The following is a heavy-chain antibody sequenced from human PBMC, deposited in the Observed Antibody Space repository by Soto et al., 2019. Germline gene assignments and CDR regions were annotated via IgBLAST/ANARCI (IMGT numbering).Heavy chain of an antibody. CDR1: GFTFSSYG. CDR2: ISYDGSNK. D-gene: IGHD6-19*01. V-gene: IGHV3-30*18. CDR3: AKDRAGGWYPVFDY. Sequence: QVQLVESGGGVVQPGRSVRLSCAASGFTFSSYGKHWVRQAPGKGLEWVAVISYDGSNKYYADSVKGRFTISRDNSKNTLYLQMNSLRAEDTAVYYCAKDRAGGWYPVFDYWGQGTLVTVSS. J-gene: IGHJ4*02.